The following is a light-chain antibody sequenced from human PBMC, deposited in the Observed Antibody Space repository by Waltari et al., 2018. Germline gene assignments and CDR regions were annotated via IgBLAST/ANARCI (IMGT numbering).Light chain of an antibody. CDR1: QRVSSSY. CDR2: GAS. V-gene: IGKV3-20*01. J-gene: IGKJ2*01. CDR3: QQYGSSPPYT. Sequence: IVLSQAPGTLSLSPGERATLSCRARQRVSSSYLAWYQQKPGQAPRLLIYGASSRATGIPDRFSGSGSGTDFTLTISRLEPEDFAVYYCQQYGSSPPYTFGQGTKLEI.